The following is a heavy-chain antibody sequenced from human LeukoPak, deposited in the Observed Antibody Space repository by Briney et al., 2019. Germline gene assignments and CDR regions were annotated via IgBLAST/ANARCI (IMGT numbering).Heavy chain of an antibody. CDR1: GFTFSDYY. V-gene: IGHV3-11*04. CDR2: ISSSGSTI. J-gene: IGHJ4*02. CDR3: ARDLPSAAGRSFDY. Sequence: NPGGSLRLSCAASGFTFSDYYMSWIRQAPGKGLEWVSYISSSGSTIYYADSVKGRFTISRDNAKNSLYLQMNSLRAEDTAVYYCARDLPSAAGRSFDYWGQGTLVTVSS. D-gene: IGHD6-13*01.